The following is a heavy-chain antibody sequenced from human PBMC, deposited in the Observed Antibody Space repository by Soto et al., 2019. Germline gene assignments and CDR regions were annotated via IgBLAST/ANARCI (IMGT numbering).Heavy chain of an antibody. Sequence: PSETLSLTCTVSGGSVSSGGYYWSWIRQHPGKGLEWIGYIYYSGSTYYNPSLKSRVTISVDTSKNQFSLKLSSVTAADTAVYYCARGRSSRPLDYWGQGTLVTVSS. CDR3: ARGRSSRPLDY. CDR1: GGSVSSGGYY. J-gene: IGHJ4*02. CDR2: IYYSGST. V-gene: IGHV4-31*03. D-gene: IGHD6-13*01.